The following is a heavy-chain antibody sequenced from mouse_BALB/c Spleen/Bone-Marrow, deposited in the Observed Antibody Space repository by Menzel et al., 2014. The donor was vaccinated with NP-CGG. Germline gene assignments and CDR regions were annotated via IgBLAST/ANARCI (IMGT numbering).Heavy chain of an antibody. CDR2: IRNKANGYTT. CDR1: GFTFTDYY. CDR3: ARDKGRVFFDY. Sequence: EVKLVESGGGLVQPGGSLRPSCATSGFTFTDYYMNWVRQPPGKALEWLGFIRNKANGYTTEYGASVKGRFTISRDNSQNILYLQMNTLRAEDSATYYCARDKGRVFFDYWGQGTTLTVSS. V-gene: IGHV7-3*02. J-gene: IGHJ2*01.